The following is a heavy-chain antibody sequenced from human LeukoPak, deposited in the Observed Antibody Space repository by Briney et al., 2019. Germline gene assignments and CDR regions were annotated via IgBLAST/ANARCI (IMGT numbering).Heavy chain of an antibody. CDR1: GYTFTNYD. CDR3: AREDYDIRWFDP. J-gene: IGHJ5*02. Sequence: ASVKVSCKASGYTFTNYDLNWVRQATGQGPEWIGWMNPNSGNTGYAQKFQGRVTLTRSTSISTAYMELRSLTSEDTAVYYCAREDYDIRWFDPWGQGTLVTVSS. D-gene: IGHD3-9*01. V-gene: IGHV1-8*01. CDR2: MNPNSGNT.